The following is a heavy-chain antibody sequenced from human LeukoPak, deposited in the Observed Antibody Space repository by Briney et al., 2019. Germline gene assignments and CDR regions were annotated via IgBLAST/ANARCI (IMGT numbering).Heavy chain of an antibody. J-gene: IGHJ4*02. CDR3: ARDWRRSVAGTYYFDY. V-gene: IGHV3-21*01. D-gene: IGHD1-7*01. CDR2: ISSSSSYI. Sequence: GGSLRLSCAAPGFTFSSYSMNWVRQAPGKGLEWVSSISSSSSYIYYADSVKGRFTISRDNAKNSLYLQMNSLRAEDTAVYYCARDWRRSVAGTYYFDYWGQGTLVTVSS. CDR1: GFTFSSYS.